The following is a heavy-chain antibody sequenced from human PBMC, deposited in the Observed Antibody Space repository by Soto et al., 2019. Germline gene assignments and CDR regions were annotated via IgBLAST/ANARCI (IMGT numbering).Heavy chain of an antibody. Sequence: EVQLVESGGGLVKPGGSLRLSCAASGFTFSSCSMNWVRQAPGKGLEWVSSISSSSSYIYYADSVKGRFTISRDNAKNSLYLQMNSLRAEDTAVYYCARDRFGAVDAFDIWGQGTMVTVSS. J-gene: IGHJ3*02. D-gene: IGHD3-16*01. CDR2: ISSSSSYI. V-gene: IGHV3-21*01. CDR1: GFTFSSCS. CDR3: ARDRFGAVDAFDI.